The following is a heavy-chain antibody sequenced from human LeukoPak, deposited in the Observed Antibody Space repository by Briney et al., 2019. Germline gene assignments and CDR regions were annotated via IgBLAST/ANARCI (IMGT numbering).Heavy chain of an antibody. CDR1: GGSISSYY. D-gene: IGHD6-13*01. Sequence: SETLSLTCTVSGGSISSYYWSWIRQPAGKGLEWIGRIYTSGSTNYNPSLKSRVTISVDKSKNQFSLKLSSVTAADTAVYYCAREWRRWAAAGTLAPVDYCGHGTLVTVSS. J-gene: IGHJ4*01. CDR2: IYTSGST. V-gene: IGHV4-4*07. CDR3: AREWRRWAAAGTLAPVDY.